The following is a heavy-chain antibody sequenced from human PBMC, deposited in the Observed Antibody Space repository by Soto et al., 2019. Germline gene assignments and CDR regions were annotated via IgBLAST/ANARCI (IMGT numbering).Heavy chain of an antibody. CDR3: AKEGGVIVNGLRQLYHYGYYYYGMDV. D-gene: IGHD3-16*02. J-gene: IGHJ6*02. Sequence: EVQLVESGGGLVQPGRSLRLSCAASGFTFDDYAMHWVRQAPGKGLEWVSGISWNSGSIGYADSVKGRFTISRDNAKNSLYLQMNSLRAEDTALYYCAKEGGVIVNGLRQLYHYGYYYYGMDVWGQGTTVTVSS. CDR2: ISWNSGSI. CDR1: GFTFDDYA. V-gene: IGHV3-9*01.